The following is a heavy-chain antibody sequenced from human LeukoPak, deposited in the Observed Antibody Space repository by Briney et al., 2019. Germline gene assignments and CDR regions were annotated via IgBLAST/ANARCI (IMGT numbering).Heavy chain of an antibody. CDR1: GFTFSSYW. Sequence: GGSLRLSCAASGFTFSSYWMSWVRQAPGKGLEWVANIKQDGSEKYYVDSVKGRFTISRDNAKNSLYLQMNSLRAEDTAVYYCARGGPYCSSTSCYPGGKVYYYYMDVWGKGTTVTVSS. V-gene: IGHV3-7*01. CDR3: ARGGPYCSSTSCYPGGKVYYYYMDV. CDR2: IKQDGSEK. J-gene: IGHJ6*03. D-gene: IGHD2-2*01.